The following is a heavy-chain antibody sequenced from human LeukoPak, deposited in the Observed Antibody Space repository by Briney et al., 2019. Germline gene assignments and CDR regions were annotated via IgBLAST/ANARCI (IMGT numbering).Heavy chain of an antibody. V-gene: IGHV3-64D*06. D-gene: IGHD2-2*01. Sequence: GGSLRLSCSASGFTFSSYAMNWVRQAPGKGLEYVSAITGNGGSTYYADSVKGRFTISRDNSKNTLYLQMSSLRAEDTAVYYCVKGRCSGSSCYGGDYWGQGTLVTVSS. CDR3: VKGRCSGSSCYGGDY. CDR2: ITGNGGST. J-gene: IGHJ4*02. CDR1: GFTFSSYA.